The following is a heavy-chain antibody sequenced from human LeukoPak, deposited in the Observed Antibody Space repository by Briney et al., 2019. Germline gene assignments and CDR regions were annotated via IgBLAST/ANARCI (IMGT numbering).Heavy chain of an antibody. Sequence: PGRSLRLSCAASGFTFSSYSMNWVRQAPGKGLEWVSYISRSSSTIYYADSVKGRFTISRDNAKNSLYLQMNSLRAEDTAVYYCAREYCSGGSCYALDYWGQGTLVTVSS. CDR3: AREYCSGGSCYALDY. CDR1: GFTFSSYS. CDR2: ISRSSSTI. D-gene: IGHD2-15*01. J-gene: IGHJ4*02. V-gene: IGHV3-48*01.